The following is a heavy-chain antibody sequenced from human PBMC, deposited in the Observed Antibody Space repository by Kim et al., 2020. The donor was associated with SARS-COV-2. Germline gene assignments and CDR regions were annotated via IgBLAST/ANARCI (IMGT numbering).Heavy chain of an antibody. CDR1: GGSFSGYY. V-gene: IGHV4-34*01. Sequence: SETLSLTCAVYGGSFSGYYWSWIRQPPGKGLEWIGEINHSGSTNYNPSLKSRVTISVDTSKNQFSLKLSSVTAADTAVYYCARGPHGYYYGSGRLDYWGQGTLVTVSS. J-gene: IGHJ4*02. CDR2: INHSGST. CDR3: ARGPHGYYYGSGRLDY. D-gene: IGHD3-10*01.